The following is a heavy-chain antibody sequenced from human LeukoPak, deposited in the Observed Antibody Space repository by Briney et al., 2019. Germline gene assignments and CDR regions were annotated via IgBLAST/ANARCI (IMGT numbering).Heavy chain of an antibody. V-gene: IGHV4-38-2*02. CDR2: IYHSGST. J-gene: IGHJ5*02. CDR3: ARESGSSDWFDP. Sequence: PSETLSLTCAVSGYSISSGYYWGWIRQPPGKGLEWIGSIYHSGSTYYNPFLKSRVTISVDTSKNQFSLKLSSVTAADTAVYYCARESGSSDWFDPWGQGALVTVSS. CDR1: GYSISSGYY. D-gene: IGHD1-26*01.